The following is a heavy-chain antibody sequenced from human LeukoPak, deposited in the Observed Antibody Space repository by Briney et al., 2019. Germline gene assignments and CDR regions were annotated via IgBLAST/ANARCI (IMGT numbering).Heavy chain of an antibody. CDR1: GFTVSSNY. D-gene: IGHD3-22*01. J-gene: IGHJ4*02. CDR3: ARESSSGYYNYFDY. Sequence: GGSLSLSCAASGFTVSSNYMNWVRQAPGKGLEWVSVIYSGGSTYYADSVKGRFTISRDNSKNTLYLQMNSLRAEDTAVYYCARESSSGYYNYFDYWGQGTLVTVSS. V-gene: IGHV3-53*01. CDR2: IYSGGST.